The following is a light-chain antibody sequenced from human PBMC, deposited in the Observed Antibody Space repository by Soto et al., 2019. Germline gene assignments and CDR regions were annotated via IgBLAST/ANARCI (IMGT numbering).Light chain of an antibody. CDR2: QDS. CDR1: KLGDKY. Sequence: SYELTQPPSVSVSPGLTASITCSGDKLGDKYACWFQQKPGQSPVLVIYQDSKRPSGIPERFSGSNSGNTATLTISGTQGMDEADYYCQTWDSSTVVFGGGTKVTVL. J-gene: IGLJ2*01. V-gene: IGLV3-1*01. CDR3: QTWDSSTVV.